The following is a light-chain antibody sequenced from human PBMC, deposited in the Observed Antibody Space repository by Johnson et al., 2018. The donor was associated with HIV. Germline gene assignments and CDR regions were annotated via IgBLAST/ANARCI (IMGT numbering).Light chain of an antibody. Sequence: QSVLTQPPSVSAAPGQTVTISCSGSSSNIGNNYVSWYQQLPGTVPKLLIYDNNKRPSGIPDRFSGSKSGTSATLGITGLQTGDEADYYCGTWDSSLSAGVFGTGANVTVL. V-gene: IGLV1-51*01. CDR1: SSNIGNNY. J-gene: IGLJ1*01. CDR2: DNN. CDR3: GTWDSSLSAGV.